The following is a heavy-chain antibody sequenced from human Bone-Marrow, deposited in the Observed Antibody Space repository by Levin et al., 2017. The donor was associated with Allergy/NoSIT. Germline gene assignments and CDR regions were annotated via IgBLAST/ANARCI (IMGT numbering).Heavy chain of an antibody. D-gene: IGHD2-15*01. Sequence: SSETLSLTCTVSGGSISDYYWNWIRQPPGKGLEWIGYIYYSGSTTYNPSLESRVTISVDTSKNQFSLKMTSVTAADTAVYYCASGQGYCSSGSCYFRYWGQGTLVTVSS. J-gene: IGHJ4*02. CDR3: ASGQGYCSSGSCYFRY. CDR2: IYYSGST. V-gene: IGHV4-59*01. CDR1: GGSISDYY.